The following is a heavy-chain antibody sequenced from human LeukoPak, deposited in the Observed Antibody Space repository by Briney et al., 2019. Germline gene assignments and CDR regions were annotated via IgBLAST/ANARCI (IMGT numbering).Heavy chain of an antibody. V-gene: IGHV1-69*04. CDR1: GGTFSSYA. J-gene: IGHJ4*02. D-gene: IGHD3-9*01. CDR3: ARDHQYDILTGSYDY. Sequence: WASVKVSCKASGGTFSSYAISWVRQAPGQGLEWMGRIIPILGIANYAQKFQGRVTITADKSTSTAYMELSSLRSEDTAVYYCARDHQYDILTGSYDYWGQGTLVTVSS. CDR2: IIPILGIA.